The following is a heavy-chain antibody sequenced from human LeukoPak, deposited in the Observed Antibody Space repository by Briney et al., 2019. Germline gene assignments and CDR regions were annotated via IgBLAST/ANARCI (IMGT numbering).Heavy chain of an antibody. CDR3: AREAYDFWSGYHDNWFDP. D-gene: IGHD3-3*01. CDR2: VYYSGST. V-gene: IGHV4-59*11. CDR1: GGSISGHY. J-gene: IGHJ5*02. Sequence: SETLSLTCTVSGGSISGHYWSWIRQPPGRGLEYIGYVYYSGSTKYNPSLESRVAMSVDTSKNQFSLKLSSVTAADTAVYYCAREAYDFWSGYHDNWFDPWGQGTLVTVSS.